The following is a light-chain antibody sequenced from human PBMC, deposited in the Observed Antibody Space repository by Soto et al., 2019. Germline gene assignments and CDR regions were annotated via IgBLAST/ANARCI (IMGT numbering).Light chain of an antibody. V-gene: IGKV3-11*01. CDR2: DAS. J-gene: IGKJ5*01. Sequence: LLTQYQATLSVSPGQRVTLSCRAIQSISSYLAWYQQRPGQPSRLLIYDASNRATGIPDRFSGSGSGTYFNLTISRLEPADWGVYYCQQYGRSHTFGQGKLLEIK. CDR1: QSISSY. CDR3: QQYGRSHT.